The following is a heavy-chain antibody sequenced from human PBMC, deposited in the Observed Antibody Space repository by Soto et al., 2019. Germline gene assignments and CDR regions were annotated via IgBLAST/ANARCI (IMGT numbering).Heavy chain of an antibody. J-gene: IGHJ4*02. CDR2: IYYSGST. V-gene: IGHV4-59*01. Sequence: QVQLQESGPGLVKPSETLSLTCTVSGGSISSYYWSWIRQPPGKGLEWIGYIYYSGSTNYNPSLKSRFTISVDTSKNQFSLKLSSVTAADTAVYYCARVRVEIDYWGQGTLVTVSS. CDR3: ARVRVEIDY. CDR1: GGSISSYY. D-gene: IGHD3-3*01.